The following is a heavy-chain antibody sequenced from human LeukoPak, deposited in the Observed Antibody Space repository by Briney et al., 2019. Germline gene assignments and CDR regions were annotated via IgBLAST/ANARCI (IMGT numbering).Heavy chain of an antibody. D-gene: IGHD3-9*01. CDR1: GYTFTSYG. V-gene: IGHV1-18*01. Sequence: ASAKVSCKASGYTFTSYGISWVRQAPGQGLEWMGWISAYNGNTNYAQKLQGRVTMTTDTSTSIAYMELRSLRSDDTAVYYCAREYCDILTGCSPKDYWGQGTLVTVSS. CDR3: AREYCDILTGCSPKDY. CDR2: ISAYNGNT. J-gene: IGHJ4*02.